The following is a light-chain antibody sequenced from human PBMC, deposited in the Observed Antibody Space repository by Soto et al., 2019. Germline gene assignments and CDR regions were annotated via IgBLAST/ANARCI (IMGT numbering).Light chain of an antibody. CDR1: SSNIGSNT. CDR3: SSYAGSNIL. J-gene: IGLJ1*01. CDR2: SNN. Sequence: QSALTQPPSASGTPGQRVTISCSGSSSNIGSNTVNWYQQLPGTAPKLLIYSNNQWPSGVPDRFSGSKSGNTASLTVPGLQAEDEADYYCSSYAGSNILFGTGTKATVL. V-gene: IGLV1-44*01.